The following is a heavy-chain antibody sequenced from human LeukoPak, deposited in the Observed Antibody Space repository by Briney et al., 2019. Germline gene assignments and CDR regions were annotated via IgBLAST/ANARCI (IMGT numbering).Heavy chain of an antibody. CDR3: AKTLRVRGTIYYFDY. CDR1: GFTFSSYG. V-gene: IGHV3-30*18. Sequence: GGSLRLSCAASGFTFSSYGMHWVRQAPGKGLEWVAVISYDGSNKYYADSVKGRFTISRDNSKNTLYLQMNSLRAEDTAVYYCAKTLRVRGTIYYFDYWGQGTLVTVSS. D-gene: IGHD3-10*01. J-gene: IGHJ4*02. CDR2: ISYDGSNK.